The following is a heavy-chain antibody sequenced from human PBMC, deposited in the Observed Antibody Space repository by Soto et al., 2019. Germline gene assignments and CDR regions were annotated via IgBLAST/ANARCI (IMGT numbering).Heavy chain of an antibody. CDR2: ISAYNGNT. CDR3: ARVMLGGHSDY. Sequence: AASVKVSCKASGYTFTSYGISWVRQAPGQGLEWMGWISAYNGNTNYAQKLQGRVTMTRNTSIRTAYIDLSSLSSDDTAVYYCARVMLGGHSDYWGQGTLVTVSS. V-gene: IGHV1-18*01. CDR1: GYTFTSYG. J-gene: IGHJ4*02. D-gene: IGHD2-15*01.